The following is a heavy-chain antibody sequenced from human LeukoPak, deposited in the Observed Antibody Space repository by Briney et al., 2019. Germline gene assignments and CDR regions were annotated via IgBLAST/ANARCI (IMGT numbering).Heavy chain of an antibody. V-gene: IGHV3-23*01. J-gene: IGHJ4*02. CDR3: VRDTGVSAYNDY. CDR2: ICGSGGRT. CDR1: GFTFSSHT. Sequence: GGSLRLSCAASGFTFSSHTMNRVRQAPGKRLEWVSAICGSGGRTDYADAVKGRFTSSRDNSRNTLYLQMTSLSAEDTALYYCVRDTGVSAYNDYWGQGTLVTVSS. D-gene: IGHD2-8*02.